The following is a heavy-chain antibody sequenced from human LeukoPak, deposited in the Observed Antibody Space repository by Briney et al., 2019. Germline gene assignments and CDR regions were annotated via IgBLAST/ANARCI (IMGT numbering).Heavy chain of an antibody. Sequence: SETLSLTCTVSGGSISSSSSYWGWIRQPPGKGLEWIGSMYYSGSTYYNPSLKSRVTISVDTSKNQFSLRLNSVTAADTAVYYCARHFTGDWVRKGFDPWGQGTLVTVSS. CDR3: ARHFTGDWVRKGFDP. J-gene: IGHJ5*02. CDR2: MYYSGST. V-gene: IGHV4-39*01. D-gene: IGHD7-27*01. CDR1: GGSISSSSSY.